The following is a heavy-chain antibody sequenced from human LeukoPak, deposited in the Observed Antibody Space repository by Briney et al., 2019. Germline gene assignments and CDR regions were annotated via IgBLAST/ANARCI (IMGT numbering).Heavy chain of an antibody. D-gene: IGHD6-13*01. J-gene: IGHJ2*01. CDR1: GYTFTGYY. CDR3: ARGATSAVYDWYFDL. CDR2: INPNSGGT. Sequence: ASVKVSCKASGYTFTGYYMHWVRQAPGQGLEWMGWINPNSGGTNYAQKFQGRVTMTRDTSISTAYMGLSRLRSDDTAVYYCARGATSAVYDWYFDLWGRGTLVTVSS. V-gene: IGHV1-2*02.